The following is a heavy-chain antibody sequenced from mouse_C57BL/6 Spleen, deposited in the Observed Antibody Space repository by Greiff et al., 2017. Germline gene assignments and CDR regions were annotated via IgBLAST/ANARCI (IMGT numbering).Heavy chain of an antibody. D-gene: IGHD6-1*01. V-gene: IGHV5-17*01. J-gene: IGHJ4*01. CDR1: GFTFSDYG. Sequence: DVKLVESGGGLVKPGGSLKLSCAASGFTFSDYGLHWVRQAPEKGLEWVAYISSGSSTIYYADTVKGRFTISRDNSKNTLFLQLTSLRSENTAMYYCARGCAHFYAMDYWGQGTSVTVSS. CDR3: ARGCAHFYAMDY. CDR2: ISSGSSTI.